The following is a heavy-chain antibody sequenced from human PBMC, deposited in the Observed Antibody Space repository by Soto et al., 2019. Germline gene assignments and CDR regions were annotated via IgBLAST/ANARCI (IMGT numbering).Heavy chain of an antibody. CDR3: ARVWVGESWYWFDP. Sequence: PSETLSLTCTVSGGSISSGDYYWSWIRQPPGKGLEWIGYIYYSGSTYYNPSLKSRVNISVDTSKNQFSLKLSSVTAADTAVYYCARVWVGESWYWFDPWGQGTLVTVSS. V-gene: IGHV4-30-4*01. J-gene: IGHJ5*02. CDR2: IYYSGST. CDR1: GGSISSGDYY. D-gene: IGHD3-10*01.